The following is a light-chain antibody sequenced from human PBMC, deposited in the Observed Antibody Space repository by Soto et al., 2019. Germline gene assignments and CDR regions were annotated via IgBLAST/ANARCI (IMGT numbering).Light chain of an antibody. CDR2: KAS. J-gene: IGKJ1*01. V-gene: IGKV1-5*03. Sequence: DIRMTQSPSTLSASVGDRATITCRASQNINTWLAWYQQKPGKAPKLLIYKASSLESGVPSRFSGSGSGTEFSLTISSLQTDDFATYYCQQYNRYPRTFGQGTKVDIK. CDR1: QNINTW. CDR3: QQYNRYPRT.